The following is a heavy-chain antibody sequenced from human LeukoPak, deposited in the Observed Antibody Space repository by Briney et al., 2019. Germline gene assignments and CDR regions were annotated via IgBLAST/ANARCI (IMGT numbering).Heavy chain of an antibody. Sequence: ASVKVSCKASGYTFTSYGINWVRQATGQGLEWMGWMNPNSGNTGYAQKFQGRVTMTRNTSISTAYMELSSLRSEDTAVYYCARGRRGSRGFDYWGQGTLVTVSS. CDR1: GYTFTSYG. CDR3: ARGRRGSRGFDY. CDR2: MNPNSGNT. D-gene: IGHD3-10*01. J-gene: IGHJ4*02. V-gene: IGHV1-8*01.